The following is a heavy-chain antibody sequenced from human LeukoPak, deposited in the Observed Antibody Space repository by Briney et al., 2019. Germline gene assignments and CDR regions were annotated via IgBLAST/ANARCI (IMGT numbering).Heavy chain of an antibody. D-gene: IGHD6-13*01. J-gene: IGHJ3*02. CDR3: ARVSSPGVAAAGYAFDI. V-gene: IGHV3-21*01. CDR2: ISSSSSYI. Sequence: GGSLRLSCAASGFTFSSYSMNWVRQAPGKGLEWVSSISSSSSYIYYADLVKGRFTISRDNAKNSLYLQMNSLRAEDTAVYYCARVSSPGVAAAGYAFDIWGQGTMVTVSS. CDR1: GFTFSSYS.